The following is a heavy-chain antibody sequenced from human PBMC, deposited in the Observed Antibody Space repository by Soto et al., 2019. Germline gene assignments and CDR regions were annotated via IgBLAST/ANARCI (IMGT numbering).Heavy chain of an antibody. CDR2: ITATNGNT. V-gene: IGHV3-23*01. CDR1: GFTFKAYA. D-gene: IGHD4-4*01. CDR3: AKDEGTSSTVFDY. Sequence: DVQLLESGGASVQPGGSLRLSCVASGFTFKAYAMGWVRQAPGKGLEWVSSITATNGNTYYADSVRGRFTISRDNSRNSLFLQMNGLRPADSALYYCAKDEGTSSTVFDYWGQGTLVTVSS. J-gene: IGHJ4*02.